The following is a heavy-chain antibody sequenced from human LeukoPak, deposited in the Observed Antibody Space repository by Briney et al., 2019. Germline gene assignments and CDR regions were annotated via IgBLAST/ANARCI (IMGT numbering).Heavy chain of an antibody. D-gene: IGHD2-2*01. Sequence: GGSLRLSCPASGFTVSSNYMSWVRQAPGKGLEWVSVIYSGGSTYYADSVKCRFTISRDNSKNTLYLQMSSLRAEDTAVYYCARGVPAAIYYFDYWGQGTLVTVSS. CDR1: GFTVSSNY. J-gene: IGHJ4*02. CDR3: ARGVPAAIYYFDY. V-gene: IGHV3-66*01. CDR2: IYSGGST.